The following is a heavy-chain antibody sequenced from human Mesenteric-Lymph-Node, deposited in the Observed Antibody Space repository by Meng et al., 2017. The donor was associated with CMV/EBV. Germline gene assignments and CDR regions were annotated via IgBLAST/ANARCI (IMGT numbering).Heavy chain of an antibody. Sequence: GGSLRLSCAASGFTFSSYGMHWVRQAPGKGLEWVALIWFDGSNKYYADSVKGRFIISRDNSKNTLYLQMNSLRAEDTAVYYCLRDRPHWERGQGTLVTVSS. D-gene: IGHD7-27*01. CDR1: GFTFSSYG. CDR2: IWFDGSNK. CDR3: LRDRPHWE. V-gene: IGHV3-33*01. J-gene: IGHJ4*02.